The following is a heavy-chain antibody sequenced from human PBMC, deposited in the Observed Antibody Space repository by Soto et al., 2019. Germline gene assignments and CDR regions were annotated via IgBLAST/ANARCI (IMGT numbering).Heavy chain of an antibody. Sequence: SETLSLTCAVYGGSFSCYYWIWIRQPPGKGLEWIGEINHSGSTNYNPSLKSRVTISVDTSKNQFSLKLSSVTAADTAVYYCARGPLRYCSGGSCYSRVYYYYYGMDVWGQGTTVTVSS. CDR2: INHSGST. J-gene: IGHJ6*02. D-gene: IGHD2-15*01. CDR3: ARGPLRYCSGGSCYSRVYYYYYGMDV. V-gene: IGHV4-34*01. CDR1: GGSFSCYY.